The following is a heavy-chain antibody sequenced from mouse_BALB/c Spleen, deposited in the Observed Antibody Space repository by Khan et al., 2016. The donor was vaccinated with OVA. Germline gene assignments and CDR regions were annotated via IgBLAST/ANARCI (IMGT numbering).Heavy chain of an antibody. D-gene: IGHD1-1*01. J-gene: IGHJ4*01. CDR2: IWRGGST. CDR1: GFSLTSYG. Sequence: VQLVESGPGLVQPSQSLSITCTVSGFSLTSYGVHWVRQSPGKGLEWLGVIWRGGSTDYNAAFMSRLSISTDNSTSQVFSKMNSLQADDTAIYYCAKKISTVDYYAMDYWGQGTSVTVSS. CDR3: AKKISTVDYYAMDY. V-gene: IGHV2-5*01.